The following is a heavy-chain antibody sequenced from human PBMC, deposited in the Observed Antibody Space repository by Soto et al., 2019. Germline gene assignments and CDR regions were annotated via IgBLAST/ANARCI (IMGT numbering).Heavy chain of an antibody. Sequence: QITLKESCPTLVKPTQTLTLTCTFSGFSLTTRGVGVGWIRHPPGKALECLALIYWDDDKRYSPSLQSRLSSTKDTSKNQVVLTMTNVDPVDTATYYCAHIPNYYQYDWFDPWGQGTLVSVSS. CDR1: GFSLTTRGVG. CDR3: AHIPNYYQYDWFDP. D-gene: IGHD3-16*01. J-gene: IGHJ5*02. CDR2: IYWDDDK. V-gene: IGHV2-5*02.